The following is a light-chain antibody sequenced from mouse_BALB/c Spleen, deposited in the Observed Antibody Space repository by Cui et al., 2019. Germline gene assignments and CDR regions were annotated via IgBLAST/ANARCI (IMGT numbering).Light chain of an antibody. J-gene: IGKJ1*01. CDR1: QDIEND. CDR2: YAS. Sequence: DIPLTQSSSSLSASPGCRVTITSKGSQDIENDIAWYQHKPGKGPRLLLHYASTCRPDIPARFSGSGFGRDYSCGISNLEPEDIATYYWLQYVNLWTFGEGSELDIK. V-gene: IGKV19-93*01. CDR3: LQYVNLWT.